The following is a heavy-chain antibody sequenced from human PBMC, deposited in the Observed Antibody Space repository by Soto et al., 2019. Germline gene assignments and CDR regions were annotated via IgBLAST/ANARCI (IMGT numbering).Heavy chain of an antibody. CDR2: ISADNGNT. CDR3: ARDRGSIASSSLRNYYYYYMDV. J-gene: IGHJ6*03. V-gene: IGHV1-18*01. Sequence: GASVKVSCKASGYTFTSYGISWVRQAPGQGLEWMGWISADNGNTKYSQKFQGRVTITRDTSASTAYMGLSSLRSEDTAVYYCARDRGSIASSSLRNYYYYYMDVWGKGTTVTVSS. CDR1: GYTFTSYG. D-gene: IGHD6-6*01.